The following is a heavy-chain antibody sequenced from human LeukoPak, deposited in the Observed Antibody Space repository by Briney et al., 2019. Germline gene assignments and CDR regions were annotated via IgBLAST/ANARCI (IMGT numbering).Heavy chain of an antibody. Sequence: ASVKVSCKASGYTFTSYAIHWVRQAPGQRLEWMGWINTGNGNTEYSQDFQDRVTITMDTSANTAYIELGSLRSEDMTVYYCARDGTYDAFDIWGQGTMVTVSS. CDR3: ARDGTYDAFDI. V-gene: IGHV1-3*03. D-gene: IGHD3/OR15-3a*01. CDR1: GYTFTSYA. J-gene: IGHJ3*02. CDR2: INTGNGNT.